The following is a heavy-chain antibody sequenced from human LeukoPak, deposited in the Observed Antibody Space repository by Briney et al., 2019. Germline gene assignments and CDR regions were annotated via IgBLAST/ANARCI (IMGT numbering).Heavy chain of an antibody. J-gene: IGHJ4*02. CDR2: IYYSGST. D-gene: IGHD3-10*01. V-gene: IGHV4-39*01. CDR3: ARHLRWRVQSGSYFDY. CDR1: GGSISSSSYY. Sequence: SETLSLTCTVSGGSISSSSYYWGWIRQPPGKGLEWIGSIYYSGSTHYNPSLKSRVTISVDTSKNQFSLKLSSVTAADTAVYYCARHLRWRVQSGSYFDYWGQGTLVTVSS.